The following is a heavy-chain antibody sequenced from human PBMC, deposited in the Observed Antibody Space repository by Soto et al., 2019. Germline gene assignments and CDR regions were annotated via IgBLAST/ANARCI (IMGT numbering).Heavy chain of an antibody. CDR2: IKQDGSEK. Sequence: HPGGSLRLSCAASGFTFSSHWMSWVRQAPGKGLEWVANIKQDGSEKYYVDSVKGRFTISRDNAENSLYLQMNSLRAEDTAVYYCARQVATINYDAFDIWGQGTMVTVSS. CDR3: ARQVATINYDAFDI. D-gene: IGHD5-12*01. J-gene: IGHJ3*02. V-gene: IGHV3-7*01. CDR1: GFTFSSHW.